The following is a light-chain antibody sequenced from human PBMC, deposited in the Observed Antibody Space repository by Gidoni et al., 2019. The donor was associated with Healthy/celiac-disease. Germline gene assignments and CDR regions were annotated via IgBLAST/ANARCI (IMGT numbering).Light chain of an antibody. CDR1: QSISSY. V-gene: IGKV1-39*01. CDR3: QQSSG. CDR2: AAS. Sequence: DIQMTQSPSSLSASVGDRVTITCRASQSISSYLNWYQQKPGKAPKLLIYAASSLQSGVPSRFSGSGSGTDFTLTISSLQPEDFATYYCQQSSGFXGXTKVEIK. J-gene: IGKJ4*01.